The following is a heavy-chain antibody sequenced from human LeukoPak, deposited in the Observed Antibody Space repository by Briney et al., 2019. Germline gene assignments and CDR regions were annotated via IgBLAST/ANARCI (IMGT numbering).Heavy chain of an antibody. J-gene: IGHJ4*02. Sequence: ASVKVSCKASGYTFTSYGISWVRQAPGQGLEWMGWISGYNGNTNYAQKVQDRVTMTTDTSTSTAYMELRSLRSDDTAVYYCAGNLYYYDSSGTGAYYFDYWGQGTLVTVSS. CDR3: AGNLYYYDSSGTGAYYFDY. V-gene: IGHV1-18*01. CDR2: ISGYNGNT. D-gene: IGHD3-22*01. CDR1: GYTFTSYG.